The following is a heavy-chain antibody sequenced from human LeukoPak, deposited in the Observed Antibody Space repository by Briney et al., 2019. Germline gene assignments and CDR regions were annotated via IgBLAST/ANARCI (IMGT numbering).Heavy chain of an antibody. D-gene: IGHD5-18*01. CDR3: ARDQGYSPFGY. CDR1: GGSISSYY. CDR2: IYYSGST. Sequence: SETLPLTCTVSGGSISSYYWSWIRQPPGKGLEWIGYIYYSGSTNYNPSLKSRVTISVDTSKNQFSLKLSSVTAADTAVYYCARDQGYSPFGYWGQGTLVTVSS. J-gene: IGHJ4*02. V-gene: IGHV4-59*01.